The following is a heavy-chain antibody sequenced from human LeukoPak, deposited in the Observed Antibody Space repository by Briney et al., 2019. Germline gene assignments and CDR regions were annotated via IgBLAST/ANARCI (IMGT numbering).Heavy chain of an antibody. CDR2: IRSKANSYAT. J-gene: IGHJ4*02. CDR1: GFTFSGSA. CDR3: TRRPGYSYPFDY. V-gene: IGHV3-73*01. D-gene: IGHD5-18*01. Sequence: GGSLRHSCAASGFTFSGSAMHWVRQASGKGMEWVGRIRSKANSYATAYAASVKGRFTISRDDSKNTAYLQMNSLKTEDTAVYYCTRRPGYSYPFDYWGQGTLVTVSS.